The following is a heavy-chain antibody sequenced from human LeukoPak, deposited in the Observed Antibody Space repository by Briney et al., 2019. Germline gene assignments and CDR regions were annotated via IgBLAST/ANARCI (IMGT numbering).Heavy chain of an antibody. CDR3: ATDISTHYFGS. CDR2: IWYGASNK. J-gene: IGHJ4*02. CDR1: GISFRSYG. Sequence: GRSLRLSCAASGISFRSYGMHWVRQAPGKGLEWVTFIWYGASNKYYAESVKGRFTISRDNSRNTVFLQMNSLRAEDTAIYYCATDISTHYFGSWGQGTLVTVSS. V-gene: IGHV3-33*01. D-gene: IGHD3-9*01.